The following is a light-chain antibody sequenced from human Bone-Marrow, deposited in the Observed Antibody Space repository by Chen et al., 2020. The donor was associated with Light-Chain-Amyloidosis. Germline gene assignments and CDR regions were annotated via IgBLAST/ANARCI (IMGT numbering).Light chain of an antibody. Sequence: EIVLTQSPGTLSLSPGEGANLSCRASQTISSNYLTWYQQKFGQAPRLLIYGSSSRATGIPDRFTGSGSGTDFTLTINRLEPEDFAMDYCQQYGTSPLTFGGWTKVEIK. V-gene: IGKV3-20*01. CDR2: GSS. J-gene: IGKJ4*01. CDR3: QQYGTSPLT. CDR1: QTISSNY.